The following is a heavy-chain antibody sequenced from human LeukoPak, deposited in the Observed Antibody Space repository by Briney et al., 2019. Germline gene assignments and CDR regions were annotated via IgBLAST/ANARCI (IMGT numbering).Heavy chain of an antibody. CDR3: ARALSGTYGLFQH. V-gene: IGHV4-59*01. CDR2: IYYSGST. J-gene: IGHJ1*01. Sequence: SETLSLTCTVSGGSISNYYWSWIRQPPGKGLEWIGYIYYSGSTYYNPSLRSGVTISVDTSKNQFSLNLNSVTAADTAVYYCARALSGTYGLFQHWGQGTLVTVSS. CDR1: GGSISNYY. D-gene: IGHD1-26*01.